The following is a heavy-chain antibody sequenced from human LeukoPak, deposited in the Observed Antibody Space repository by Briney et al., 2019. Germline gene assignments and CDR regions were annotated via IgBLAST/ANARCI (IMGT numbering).Heavy chain of an antibody. V-gene: IGHV4-59*01. J-gene: IGHJ6*02. CDR1: GGSISSYY. Sequence: PSETLSLTCTVSGGSISSYYWSWIRQPPGKGLEWIGYIYYSGSTNYNPSLKSRVTISVDTSKNQFSLKLSSVTAADTAVYYCARDRTVVVPAAIMGRGYYYYGMDVWGQGTTVTVSS. D-gene: IGHD2-2*02. CDR3: ARDRTVVVPAAIMGRGYYYYGMDV. CDR2: IYYSGST.